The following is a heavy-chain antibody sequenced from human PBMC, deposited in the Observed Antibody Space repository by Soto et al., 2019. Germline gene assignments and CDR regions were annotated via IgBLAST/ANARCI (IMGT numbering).Heavy chain of an antibody. CDR2: IYYSGST. J-gene: IGHJ5*02. D-gene: IGHD3-3*01. Sequence: TLSLTCTVSGGSISSGGYYCSWIRQHPGKGLEWIGYIYYSGSTYYNPSLKSRVTISVDTSKNQFSLKLSSVTAADTAVYYCARTRREWSKYNWFDPWGQGTLVTVSS. V-gene: IGHV4-31*03. CDR1: GGSISSGGYY. CDR3: ARTRREWSKYNWFDP.